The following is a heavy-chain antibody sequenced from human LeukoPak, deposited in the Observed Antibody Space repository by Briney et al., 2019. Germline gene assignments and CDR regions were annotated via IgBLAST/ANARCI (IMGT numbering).Heavy chain of an antibody. J-gene: IGHJ4*02. CDR2: INEAGSDK. Sequence: GGSLRLSCEASGFVFSAYWMTWVRQAPGRGLEWVANINEAGSDKYYVDSIKGRFTISRDNSKNTLYLQMNSLRAEDTAVYYCAKALPVGSWGDYWGQGTLVTVSS. V-gene: IGHV3-7*01. D-gene: IGHD3-10*01. CDR1: GFVFSAYW. CDR3: AKALPVGSWGDY.